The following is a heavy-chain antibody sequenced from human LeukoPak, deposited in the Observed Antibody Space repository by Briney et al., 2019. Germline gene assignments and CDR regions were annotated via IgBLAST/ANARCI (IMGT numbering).Heavy chain of an antibody. V-gene: IGHV4-34*01. Sequence: SETLSLTCTVSGGSISSYYWSWIRQPAGKGLEWIGEINHSGSTNYNPSLKSRVTISVDTSKNQFSLKLSSVTAADTAVYYCARGRTRGGYYLAAEYFQHWGQGTLVTVSS. J-gene: IGHJ1*01. CDR2: INHSGST. CDR1: GGSISSYY. D-gene: IGHD3-22*01. CDR3: ARGRTRGGYYLAAEYFQH.